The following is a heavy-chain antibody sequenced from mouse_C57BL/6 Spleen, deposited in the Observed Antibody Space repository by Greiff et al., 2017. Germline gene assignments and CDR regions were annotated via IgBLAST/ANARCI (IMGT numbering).Heavy chain of an antibody. D-gene: IGHD1-1*01. Sequence: QVQLQQSGPELVKPGASVKISCKASGYAFSSSWMNWVKQRPGKGLEWIGRIYPGDGDPNYNGKFKGKATLTADKSSSTAYMQLSSLTSEDSAVYFCARGHYGSSPFAYWGQGTLVTVSA. CDR2: IYPGDGDP. CDR1: GYAFSSSW. V-gene: IGHV1-82*01. CDR3: ARGHYGSSPFAY. J-gene: IGHJ3*01.